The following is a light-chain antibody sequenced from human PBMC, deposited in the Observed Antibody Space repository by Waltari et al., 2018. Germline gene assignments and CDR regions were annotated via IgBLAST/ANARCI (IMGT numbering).Light chain of an antibody. J-gene: IGLJ3*02. CDR1: RANLGLHD. V-gene: IGLV1-47*01. CDR3: AAWDDSLSGPWV. CDR2: RTV. Sequence: QSVLTQPASASGTPGQRVTTPRAGRRANLGLHDVFWYHHLPGTVPKLLIYRTVQRPSGVPDRFSGSKSGTSASLAISGLRSEDEADYYCAAWDDSLSGPWVFGGGTKVTVL.